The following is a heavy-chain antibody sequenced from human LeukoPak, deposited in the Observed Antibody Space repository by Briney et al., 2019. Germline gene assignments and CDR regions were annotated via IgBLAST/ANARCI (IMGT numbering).Heavy chain of an antibody. CDR3: ARSSGDYSDDY. J-gene: IGHJ4*02. V-gene: IGHV4-34*01. CDR1: GGSFSGYY. Sequence: PSETLSLTCAVYGGSFSGYYWSWIRQPPGKGLEWIGEVNHTGSTNYSPPVKCRVPRSVATSKLQFSLKLSSVTAADTAVYYCARSSGDYSDDYWGQGTLVTVSS. CDR2: VNHTGST. D-gene: IGHD4-11*01.